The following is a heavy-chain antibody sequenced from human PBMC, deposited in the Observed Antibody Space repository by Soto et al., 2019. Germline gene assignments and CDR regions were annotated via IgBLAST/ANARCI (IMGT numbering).Heavy chain of an antibody. Sequence: EVQLVESGGGLVQPGGSLRLSCEASGFTFSSYTMNWVRQAPGKGLEWGSSITSSSGTIYYADSVKGRFTISRDNAKNSLYLQMNSLRAEDTAVYYCARDSSRMTISSVWFDPWGQGTLVTVSS. V-gene: IGHV3-48*01. CDR2: ITSSSGTI. CDR3: ARDSSRMTISSVWFDP. J-gene: IGHJ5*02. D-gene: IGHD2-15*01. CDR1: GFTFSSYT.